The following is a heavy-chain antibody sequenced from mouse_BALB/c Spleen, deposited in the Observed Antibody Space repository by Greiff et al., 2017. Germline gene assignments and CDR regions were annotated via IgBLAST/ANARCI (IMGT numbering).Heavy chain of an antibody. CDR2: INPSTGYT. J-gene: IGHJ2*01. CDR3: ARGITTYYFDY. D-gene: IGHD2-4*01. V-gene: IGHV1-7*01. CDR1: GYTFTSYW. Sequence: VKLMESGAELAKPGASVKMSCKASGYTFTSYWMHWVKQRPGQGLEWIGYINPSTGYTEYNQKFKDKATLTADKSSSTAYMQLSSLTSEDSAVYYCARGITTYYFDYWGQGTTLTVSS.